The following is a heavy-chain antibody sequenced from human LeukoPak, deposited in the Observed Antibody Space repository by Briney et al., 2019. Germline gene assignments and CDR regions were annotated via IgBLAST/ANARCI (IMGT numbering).Heavy chain of an antibody. Sequence: MPSETLSLTCTVSGGSISSYYWSWIRQPPGKGLEWIGYIYYSGSTNYNPSLKSRVTMSVDTSKNQFSLKLSSVTAADTAVYYCARMILYYSSSSRAGGADYWGQGTLVTVSS. J-gene: IGHJ4*02. V-gene: IGHV4-59*12. CDR3: ARMILYYSSSSRAGGADY. CDR2: IYYSGST. CDR1: GGSISSYY. D-gene: IGHD6-6*01.